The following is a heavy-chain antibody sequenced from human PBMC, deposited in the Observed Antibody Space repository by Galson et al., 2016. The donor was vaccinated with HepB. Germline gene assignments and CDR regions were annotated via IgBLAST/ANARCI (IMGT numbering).Heavy chain of an antibody. V-gene: IGHV3-15*01. CDR1: GFNFNDAW. J-gene: IGHJ4*02. D-gene: IGHD1-20*01. CDR3: TTGVTGGEAS. CDR2: IKSKSSGGTA. Sequence: SLRLSCATSGFNFNDAWLSWVRQGPGKGLEWVGRIKSKSSGGTADYGAPVKGRFTISRDDSKKTMYLQMNSLEPEDTGTYYCTTGVTGGEASWGQGTPVTVSS.